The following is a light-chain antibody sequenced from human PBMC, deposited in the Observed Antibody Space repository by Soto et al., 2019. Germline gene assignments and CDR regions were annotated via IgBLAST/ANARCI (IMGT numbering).Light chain of an antibody. CDR3: QQANSFPLT. V-gene: IGKV1D-12*01. CDR1: QGVSRW. Sequence: DIQMTQSPSSVSASVGDTVTIACRASQGVSRWLAWYQQKPGKAPKLPIYASSNLKSGVPSRFSGSGSGTDFTLTISSLQPEDFATSYCQQANSFPLTVGGGTKVEIK. J-gene: IGKJ4*01. CDR2: ASS.